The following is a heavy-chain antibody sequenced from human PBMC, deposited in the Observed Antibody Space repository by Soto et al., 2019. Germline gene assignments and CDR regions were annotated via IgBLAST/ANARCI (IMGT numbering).Heavy chain of an antibody. D-gene: IGHD3-3*01. V-gene: IGHV3-30*18. CDR1: GLTFSNFG. CDR3: VKGSDVARQELDY. Sequence: QVQLVESGGGVVQPGRSLRLSCAASGLTFSNFGMHWGRQAPGKGLEWVAAISSDGSDKYYSDSVKGRFTISRDNSKTTLFLQMNSLRVEDTAVYYCVKGSDVARQELDYWGQGTLVTVSS. CDR2: ISSDGSDK. J-gene: IGHJ4*02.